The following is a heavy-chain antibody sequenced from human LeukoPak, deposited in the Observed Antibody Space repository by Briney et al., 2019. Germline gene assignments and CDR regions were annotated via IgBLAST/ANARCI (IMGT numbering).Heavy chain of an antibody. J-gene: IGHJ4*02. CDR2: IYYSGNT. D-gene: IGHD5-12*01. CDR1: GGSISSNRYY. V-gene: IGHV4-39*01. CDR3: ARKYSGYDGHFDY. Sequence: SETLSLTCTVSGGSISSNRYYWGWIRQPPGKGLEWFGSIYYSGNTYYNPSLKSRVTISVDTSKNQFSLKLSSVTAADTAVFYCARKYSGYDGHFDYWGQGTLVSVSS.